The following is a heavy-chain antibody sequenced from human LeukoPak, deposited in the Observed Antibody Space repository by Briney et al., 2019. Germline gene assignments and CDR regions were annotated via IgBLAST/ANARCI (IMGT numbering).Heavy chain of an antibody. Sequence: ASVKVSCKASGYTFTSYGISWVRQAPGQGLEWMGWINTNTGNPTYAQGFTGRFVFSLDTSVSTAYLQISSLKAEDTAVYYCAGERYSSGWDEFDYWGQGTLVTVSS. D-gene: IGHD6-19*01. CDR2: INTNTGNP. J-gene: IGHJ4*02. V-gene: IGHV7-4-1*02. CDR1: GYTFTSYG. CDR3: AGERYSSGWDEFDY.